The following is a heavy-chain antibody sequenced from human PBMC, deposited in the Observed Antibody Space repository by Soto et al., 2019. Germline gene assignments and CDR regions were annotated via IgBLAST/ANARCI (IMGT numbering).Heavy chain of an antibody. V-gene: IGHV3-23*01. Sequence: EVHLLESGGGLVQPGGSLRLSCAASGFPFSSYAMSWVSQAPGKGLEWVSGISGSGAGTYYADSVQGRFTISRDNSENTLYLEMNSLRAEDTAVYYCANARYCSGGSCYGLPYYYGMDVWGQGTTVTVSS. CDR2: ISGSGAGT. CDR3: ANARYCSGGSCYGLPYYYGMDV. D-gene: IGHD2-15*01. CDR1: GFPFSSYA. J-gene: IGHJ6*02.